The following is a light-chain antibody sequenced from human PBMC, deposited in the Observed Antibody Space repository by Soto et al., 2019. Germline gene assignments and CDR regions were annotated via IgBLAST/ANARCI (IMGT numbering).Light chain of an antibody. V-gene: IGLV2-11*01. CDR2: NVN. CDR1: SRDVGSYDY. CDR3: CSYASSATYWV. Sequence: QSALIQPPSVSGSPGQSVTISCTGTSRDVGSYDYVSWFQQYPGTVPKPMIYNVNPRPSGVPDRFSGSKSANTASMTISGLQPEDEADYWCCSYASSATYWVFGGGTQLTVL. J-gene: IGLJ3*02.